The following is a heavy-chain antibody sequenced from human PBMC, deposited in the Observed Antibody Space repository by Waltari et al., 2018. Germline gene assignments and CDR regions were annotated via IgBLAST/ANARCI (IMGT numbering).Heavy chain of an antibody. V-gene: IGHV1-3*01. CDR2: INAGNGNT. Sequence: QVQLVQSGAEVKKPGASVKVSCKASGYTFTSYAMHWVRQAPGQRLEWMGWINAGNGNTKYSQKFQGRVTITRDTSASTAYMELSSLRSEDTAVYYCARDFGFLEWLLYFDYWGQGTLVTVSS. D-gene: IGHD3-3*01. CDR1: GYTFTSYA. J-gene: IGHJ4*02. CDR3: ARDFGFLEWLLYFDY.